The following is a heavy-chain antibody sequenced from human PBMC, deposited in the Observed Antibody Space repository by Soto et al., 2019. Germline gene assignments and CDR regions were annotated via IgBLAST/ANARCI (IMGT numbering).Heavy chain of an antibody. CDR2: ISYDGSNK. J-gene: IGHJ4*02. CDR1: GFSFSSYG. D-gene: IGHD1-26*01. V-gene: IGHV3-30*18. CDR3: AKDGGALDY. Sequence: GGSLRLSCAASGFSFSSYGMHWVRQAPGKGLEWVAVISYDGSNKYYADSVKGRFTISRDNSKNTLYLQMNSLRAEDTAVYYFAKDGGALDYWGQGTLVTVSS.